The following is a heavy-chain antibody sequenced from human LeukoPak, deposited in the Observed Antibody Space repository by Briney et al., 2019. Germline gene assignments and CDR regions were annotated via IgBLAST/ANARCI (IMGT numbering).Heavy chain of an antibody. D-gene: IGHD4-17*01. CDR2: ISGSGGST. CDR3: ARPDYGDYGWGLPTY. J-gene: IGHJ4*02. CDR1: GFTFSSYA. Sequence: PGGSLRLSCAASGFTFSSYAMSWVRQAPGKGLEWVSAISGSGGSTYYADSVKGRFTVSRDNSKNTLYLQMNSLRAEDTAVYYCARPDYGDYGWGLPTYWGQGTLVTVSS. V-gene: IGHV3-23*01.